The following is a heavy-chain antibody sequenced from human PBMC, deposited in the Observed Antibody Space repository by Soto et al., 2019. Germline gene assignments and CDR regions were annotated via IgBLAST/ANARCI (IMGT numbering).Heavy chain of an antibody. J-gene: IGHJ4*02. V-gene: IGHV1-46*01. CDR3: ATSVNSAMAFDS. Sequence: QVQLVQSGAEVKKPGASVRVSCKASGYTFTHYYIHWVRQAPGQGLEWMGIINPNGGITTYAQKFRAGFTMTRDTSTSTVYLELSSLRSEASAIYYCATSVNSAMAFDSWGQGTLVTVSS. CDR1: GYTFTHYY. D-gene: IGHD5-18*01. CDR2: INPNGGIT.